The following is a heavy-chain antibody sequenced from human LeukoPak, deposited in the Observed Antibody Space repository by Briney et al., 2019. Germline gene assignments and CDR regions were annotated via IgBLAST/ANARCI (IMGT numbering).Heavy chain of an antibody. D-gene: IGHD6-13*01. CDR3: ARAGYNSNWFSGNNCFDP. CDR2: ISTYNGNT. Sequence: GASVKVSCKATGYTFTSQGINWVRQAPGQGLEWMGWISTYNGNTNYPQKFQGRVTMTTDTSTNTVNMELRSLRSDDTAVYYCARAGYNSNWFSGNNCFDPWGQGTLVAVSS. J-gene: IGHJ5*02. CDR1: GYTFTSQG. V-gene: IGHV1-18*01.